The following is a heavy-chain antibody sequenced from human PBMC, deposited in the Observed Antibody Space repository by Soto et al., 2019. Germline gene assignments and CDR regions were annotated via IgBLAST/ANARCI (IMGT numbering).Heavy chain of an antibody. D-gene: IGHD3-10*01. V-gene: IGHV3-23*01. CDR2: ISGGGGST. CDR1: GFTFRSYA. Sequence: EVQLLESGGGLVQPGGPLGFSCAASGFTFRSYALSWFRQVPGKGLEWVPAISGGGGSTYYADSVKGRVTISRDNSKNTLYLQMNSLRAEDTAVYYCAKAGGFGGYWYFDLWGRGTLVTVSS. CDR3: AKAGGFGGYWYFDL. J-gene: IGHJ2*01.